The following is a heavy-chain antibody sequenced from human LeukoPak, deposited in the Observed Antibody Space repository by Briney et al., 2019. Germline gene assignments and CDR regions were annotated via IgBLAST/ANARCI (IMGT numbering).Heavy chain of an antibody. J-gene: IGHJ6*03. Sequence: SETLSLTCAVYGGSFSDYYWSWIRQPPGKGLEWIGEINHSGRTNYNPSLKSRVTISVDTSKNQFSLKLSSVTAADTAVYYCARMVGWGARRYYYYYMDVWGKGTTVTISS. CDR3: ARMVGWGARRYYYYYMDV. CDR2: INHSGRT. V-gene: IGHV4-34*01. CDR1: GGSFSDYY. D-gene: IGHD1-26*01.